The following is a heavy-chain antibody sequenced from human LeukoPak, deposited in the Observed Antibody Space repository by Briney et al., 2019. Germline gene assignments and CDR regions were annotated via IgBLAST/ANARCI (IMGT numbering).Heavy chain of an antibody. Sequence: GPSVMVFCKASGYTFTNYYIHWVRQALGQGLEWMGWINPNTGDTASAQKFQGRVTLTRDTSTRTAYMELRRLRYDDTAVYFCARGEVAMSDWGQGARVTLS. CDR2: INPNTGDT. V-gene: IGHV1-2*02. J-gene: IGHJ4*02. CDR3: ARGEVAMSD. D-gene: IGHD5-12*01. CDR1: GYTFTNYY.